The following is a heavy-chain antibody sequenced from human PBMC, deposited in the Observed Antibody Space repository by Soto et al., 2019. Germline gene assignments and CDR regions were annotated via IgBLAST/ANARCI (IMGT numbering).Heavy chain of an antibody. CDR1: GGSISSGGYY. V-gene: IGHV4-31*03. Sequence: SETLSLTCTVSGGSISSGGYYWSWIRQHPGKGLEWIGYIYYSGSTYYNPSLKSRVAISLDTSKNQFSLSLNSVTAADTAVYYCARSSIEPRVFMYPFDSWGQGTLVTVSS. CDR3: ARSSIEPRVFMYPFDS. CDR2: IYYSGST. J-gene: IGHJ4*02. D-gene: IGHD6-6*01.